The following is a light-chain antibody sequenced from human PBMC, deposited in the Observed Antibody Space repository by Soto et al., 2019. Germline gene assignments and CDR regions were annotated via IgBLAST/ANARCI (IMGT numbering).Light chain of an antibody. CDR2: DNY. Sequence: QSALTQPPSVSAAPGQNVTISCSGSYSNIGNNDVSWYQQFPGTVPKLLIYDNYKRPSGIPDRFSGSKSGTSATLGISGLQTWDEADYYCGTWDSSLRGVFGGGTKLTVL. CDR1: YSNIGNND. V-gene: IGLV1-51*01. J-gene: IGLJ3*02. CDR3: GTWDSSLRGV.